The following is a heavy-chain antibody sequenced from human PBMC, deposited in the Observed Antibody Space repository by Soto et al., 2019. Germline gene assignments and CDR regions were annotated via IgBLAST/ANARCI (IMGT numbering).Heavy chain of an antibody. J-gene: IGHJ6*02. CDR2: INSDGSST. CDR1: GFTFSSNW. D-gene: IGHD6-6*01. CDR3: ARSIAARLGGGYYYGMDV. Sequence: SLRLSCTASGFTFSSNWMHWVRQAPGKGLVWVSRINSDGSSTSYADSVKGRFTISRDNAKNTLYLQMNSLRAEDTAVYYCARSIAARLGGGYYYGMDVWGQGTTVTVSS. V-gene: IGHV3-74*01.